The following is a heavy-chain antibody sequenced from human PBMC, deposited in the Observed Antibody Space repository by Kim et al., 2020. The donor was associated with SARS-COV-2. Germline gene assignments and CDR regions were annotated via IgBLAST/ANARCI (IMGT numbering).Heavy chain of an antibody. CDR1: GDSVSSNSGT. CDR2: TYYRSKWYN. Sequence: SQTLSLTCAISGDSVSSNSGTWNWIRQSPSRGLEWLGSTYYRSKWYNEYAVSVNSRITINPDTSKNQFSLQLNSVTPEDTAVYYCTRGMPRYMDVWGKGTTVTVSS. D-gene: IGHD2-2*01. CDR3: TRGMPRYMDV. V-gene: IGHV6-1*01. J-gene: IGHJ6*04.